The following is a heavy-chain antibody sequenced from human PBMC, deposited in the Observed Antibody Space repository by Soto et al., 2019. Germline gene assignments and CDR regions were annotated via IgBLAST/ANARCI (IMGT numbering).Heavy chain of an antibody. CDR3: ARRGVVPAAIRRAFDI. Sequence: QVQLQQWGAGLLKPSETLSLTCAVYGGSFSGYYWSWVRQPPGKGLEWIGEINHNGGTNYNPSLKSRVTISVDTPKSHCSLKLSSVTAADTSVYYCARRGVVPAAIRRAFDIWGQGTMVTVSS. CDR2: INHNGGT. V-gene: IGHV4-34*01. CDR1: GGSFSGYY. J-gene: IGHJ3*02. D-gene: IGHD2-2*01.